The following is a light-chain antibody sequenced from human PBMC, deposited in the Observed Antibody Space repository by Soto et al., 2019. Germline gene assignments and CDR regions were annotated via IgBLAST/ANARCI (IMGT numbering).Light chain of an antibody. V-gene: IGLV2-14*01. CDR2: GVS. J-gene: IGLJ3*02. CDR1: SSDVGGHNF. CDR3: SSYTGANTWV. Sequence: QSALTQPASVSGSPGQSITISCTGTSSDVGGHNFVSWYQQHPGKAPKVMIYGVSDRPSGVSNRFSGSKSGNTASLTIAGLQAEDEADYYCSSYTGANTWVFGGGTKLTVL.